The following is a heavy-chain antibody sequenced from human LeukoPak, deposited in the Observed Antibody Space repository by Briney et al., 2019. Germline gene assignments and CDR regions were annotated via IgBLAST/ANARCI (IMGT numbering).Heavy chain of an antibody. V-gene: IGHV3-64*01. Sequence: GGSLRLSCAASGFTFSSYAMHWVRQAPGKGLEYVSAISSNGGSTYYANSVKGRFTISRDNSKNTLYLQMGSLRAEDMAVYYCARDGGQLRGQGTLVTVSS. CDR3: ARDGGQL. D-gene: IGHD3-16*01. CDR2: ISSNGGST. J-gene: IGHJ4*02. CDR1: GFTFSSYA.